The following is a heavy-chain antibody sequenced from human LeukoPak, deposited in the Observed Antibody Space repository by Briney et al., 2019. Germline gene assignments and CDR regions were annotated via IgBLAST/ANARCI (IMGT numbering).Heavy chain of an antibody. CDR2: ISSISSYI. CDR1: GFTFSSYR. Sequence: GGSLRLSCAASGFTFSSYRMTWVRQAPGKGLEWVSSISSISSYIYYADSVKGRFTISRDNAKNSLYLQMNSLRAEDTAVYYCVRDASYGSGSYFDYWGQGNLVTVSS. V-gene: IGHV3-21*01. J-gene: IGHJ4*02. CDR3: VRDASYGSGSYFDY. D-gene: IGHD3-10*01.